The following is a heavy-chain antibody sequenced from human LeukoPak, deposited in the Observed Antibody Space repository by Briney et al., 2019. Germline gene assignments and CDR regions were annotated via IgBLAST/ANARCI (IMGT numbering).Heavy chain of an antibody. J-gene: IGHJ6*03. CDR1: GGSISSSSYY. Sequence: SSETLSLTCTVSGGSISSSSYYWGWIRQPPGKGLEWIGSINYSGSTYYNPSLKSRVTISVDASKNQFSLKLSSVTAADTAVYYCARGYCSGGSCYSYYYYNYMDVWGKGTTVTVSS. CDR2: INYSGST. D-gene: IGHD2-15*01. V-gene: IGHV4-39*07. CDR3: ARGYCSGGSCYSYYYYNYMDV.